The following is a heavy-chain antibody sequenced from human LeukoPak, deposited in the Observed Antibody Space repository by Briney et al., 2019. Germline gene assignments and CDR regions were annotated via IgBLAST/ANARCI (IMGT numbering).Heavy chain of an antibody. V-gene: IGHV1-69*04. CDR3: ARDLNVRATAFDS. CDR2: IIPIFGIA. D-gene: IGHD3-10*01. CDR1: GCIFSSYA. Sequence: SVKVSCKASGCIFSSYAISWVRQAPGQGLEWMGRIIPIFGIANYAQKFQGRVTITADKSTSTAYMELSTLRCEDTAVYYCARDLNVRATAFDSWGQGPLVTASS. J-gene: IGHJ4*02.